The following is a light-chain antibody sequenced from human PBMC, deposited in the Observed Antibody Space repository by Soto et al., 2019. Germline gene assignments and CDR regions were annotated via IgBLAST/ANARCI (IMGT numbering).Light chain of an antibody. J-gene: IGKJ1*01. CDR3: QQYNSYWT. CDR1: QSVGGSS. Sequence: ETVLTQSPGTLALSPGERATVSCRASQSVGGSSLAWYQQRPGQAPRLLIYDTSKRATGIPDRFSGSGSGTDFTLTISSLQPDDFATYYCQQYNSYWTFGQGTKVDIK. V-gene: IGKV3-20*01. CDR2: DTS.